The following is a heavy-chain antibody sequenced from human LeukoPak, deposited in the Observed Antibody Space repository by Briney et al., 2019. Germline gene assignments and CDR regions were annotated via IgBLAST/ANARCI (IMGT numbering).Heavy chain of an antibody. J-gene: IGHJ4*02. CDR1: GFTFSSYA. CDR3: AKSRIAVAALYFDY. D-gene: IGHD6-19*01. V-gene: IGHV3-23*01. CDR2: ISGSGYST. Sequence: GGSLRLSCAGSGFTFSSYAMTWVRQAPGKGLEWVSGISGSGYSTYYADSVEGRFTISRDNSKNTLYLQMNSLRAEDTAVYYCAKSRIAVAALYFDYWAQRPLVTVSS.